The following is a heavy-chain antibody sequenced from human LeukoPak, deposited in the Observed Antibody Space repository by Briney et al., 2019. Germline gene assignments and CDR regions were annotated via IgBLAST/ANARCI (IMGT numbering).Heavy chain of an antibody. CDR2: IYYSGST. J-gene: IGHJ6*02. CDR1: GGSISSGSYY. Sequence: PSQTLSLTCTVSGGSISSGSYYRSWIRQPPGKGLEWIGYIYYSGSTNYNPSLKSRVTISVDTSKNQFSLKLSSVTAADTAVYYCARHYGHDSSGYNWGYYYYGMDVWGQGTTVTVSS. V-gene: IGHV4-61*01. CDR3: ARHYGHDSSGYNWGYYYYGMDV. D-gene: IGHD3-22*01.